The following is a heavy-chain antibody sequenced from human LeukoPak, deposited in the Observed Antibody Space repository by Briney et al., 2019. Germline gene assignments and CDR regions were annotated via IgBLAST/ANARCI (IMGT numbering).Heavy chain of an antibody. Sequence: GGSLRLSCAASGFTFSSYSMNWVRQAPGKGLEWVSSISSSSSYIYYADSVKGRFTISRDNAKNSLYLQMNSLRAEDTAVYYCARDVQWLIDYYYYYGMDVWGQGTTVTVSS. J-gene: IGHJ6*02. V-gene: IGHV3-21*01. CDR2: ISSSSSYI. CDR3: ARDVQWLIDYYYYYGMDV. CDR1: GFTFSSYS. D-gene: IGHD6-19*01.